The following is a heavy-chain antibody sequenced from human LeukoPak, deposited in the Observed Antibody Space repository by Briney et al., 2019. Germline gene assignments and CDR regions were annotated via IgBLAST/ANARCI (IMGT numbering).Heavy chain of an antibody. D-gene: IGHD5-18*01. V-gene: IGHV3-30-3*01. J-gene: IGHJ4*02. CDR3: ASHVDTAMVGDY. Sequence: GRSLRLSCAASGFTFSSYAMHWVRQAPGKGLEWVAVISYDESNKYYADSVKGRFTISRDNSKNTLYLQMNSLRAGDTAVYYCASHVDTAMVGDYWGQGTLVTVSS. CDR2: ISYDESNK. CDR1: GFTFSSYA.